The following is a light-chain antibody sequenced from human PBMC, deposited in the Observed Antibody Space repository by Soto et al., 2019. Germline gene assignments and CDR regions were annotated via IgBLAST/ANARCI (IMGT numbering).Light chain of an antibody. Sequence: EIVLTQSPVTLSFSPGERATLSCRSSQSIASHLAWYQQKPGQAPRLLIHDASSRATGIPARFSGSGSGTDFTLTISRLEPEDFAVYYCQQRNNWPPSITFGPGTRREIK. V-gene: IGKV3-11*01. CDR1: QSIASH. J-gene: IGKJ5*01. CDR2: DAS. CDR3: QQRNNWPPSIT.